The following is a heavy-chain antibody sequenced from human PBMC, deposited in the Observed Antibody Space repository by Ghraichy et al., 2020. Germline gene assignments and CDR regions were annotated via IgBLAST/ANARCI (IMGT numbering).Heavy chain of an antibody. Sequence: GGSLRLSCVTSGFAFSDYWMSWVRQAPGRGLEWVANIKEDGSETKYVDSAKGRFSISRDNGRNSLYLQMSGLRADDTAIYYCARERFGATTKMGFDHWGQGTLVTVSS. CDR2: IKEDGSET. J-gene: IGHJ4*02. CDR3: ARERFGATTKMGFDH. V-gene: IGHV3-7*03. CDR1: GFAFSDYW. D-gene: IGHD3-3*01.